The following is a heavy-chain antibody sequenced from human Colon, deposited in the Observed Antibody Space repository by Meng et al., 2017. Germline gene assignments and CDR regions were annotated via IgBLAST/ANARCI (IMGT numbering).Heavy chain of an antibody. CDR3: AVGPWELDY. CDR1: GGSVSSGSHY. CDR2: VDYYWNI. J-gene: IGHJ4*02. V-gene: IGHV4-61*01. D-gene: IGHD1-26*01. Sequence: QVQLTESGPGLVRPSETLSLTCNVSGGSVSSGSHYWSWIRQPPGKGLEFIAYVDYYWNINYNPSLHSRATVSIDTSKTQFSLKVTSVTAADTAVYYCAVGPWELDYWGQGILVTVSS.